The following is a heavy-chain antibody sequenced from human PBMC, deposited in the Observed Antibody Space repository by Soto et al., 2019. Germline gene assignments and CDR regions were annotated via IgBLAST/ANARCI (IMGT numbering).Heavy chain of an antibody. CDR3: ARGRYGDY. CDR2: ISAHNGNT. CDR1: GYAFTTYG. Sequence: QVHLVQSGAEVKKPGASVKVSCKGSGYAFTTYGITWVRQAPGQGLEWMGWISAHNGNTNYAQKLQGRVTVTRDTSTSTAYMELTTLRSDDTAVYYCARGRYGDYWGQGALVTVSS. V-gene: IGHV1-18*01. J-gene: IGHJ4*02. D-gene: IGHD1-1*01.